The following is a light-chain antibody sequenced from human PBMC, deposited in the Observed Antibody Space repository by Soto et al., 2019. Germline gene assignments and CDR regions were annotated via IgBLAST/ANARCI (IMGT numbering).Light chain of an antibody. CDR3: QQYGSCNRT. V-gene: IGKV1-5*01. Sequence: DIQMTQSPSTLSASVGDGVTITCRASETITTSLAWYQQQPGTAPKVLIYDASTLESGVPSRFSGSGAGTEFTLPISSLQPTDFATYYCQQYGSCNRTFGQGTKVEIK. J-gene: IGKJ1*01. CDR2: DAS. CDR1: ETITTS.